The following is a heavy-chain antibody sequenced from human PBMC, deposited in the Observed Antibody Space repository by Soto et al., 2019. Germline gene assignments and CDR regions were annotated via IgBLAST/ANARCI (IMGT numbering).Heavy chain of an antibody. J-gene: IGHJ6*02. V-gene: IGHV1-69*13. CDR1: GGTFSSYA. CDR2: IIPIFGTA. D-gene: IGHD3-9*01. Sequence: SVEVSCEASGGTFSSYAMSWVRQAPGEGLEWMGGIIPIFGTANYAQKFQGRVTITADESTSTAYMELSSLRSEDTAVYYCASERYDILTGYYTDYYYYYGMDVWGQGTTVTVSS. CDR3: ASERYDILTGYYTDYYYYYGMDV.